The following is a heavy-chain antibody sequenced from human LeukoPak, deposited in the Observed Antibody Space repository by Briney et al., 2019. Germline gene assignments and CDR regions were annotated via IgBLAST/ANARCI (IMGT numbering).Heavy chain of an antibody. CDR1: GGSISSYY. Sequence: SETLSLTCTVSGGSISSYYWSWIRQPPGKGLEWIGYIYYSGSTNYNPSLKSRVTISVDTSKNQFSLKLSSVTAADTAVYYCARGYSGSYWHYFDYWGQGTLVTVSS. CDR3: ARGYSGSYWHYFDY. CDR2: IYYSGST. V-gene: IGHV4-59*01. J-gene: IGHJ4*02. D-gene: IGHD1-26*01.